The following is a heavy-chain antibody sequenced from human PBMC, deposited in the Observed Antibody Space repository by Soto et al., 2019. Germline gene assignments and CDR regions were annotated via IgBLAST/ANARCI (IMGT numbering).Heavy chain of an antibody. CDR1: GYTFTSYD. D-gene: IGHD4-17*01. J-gene: IGHJ6*03. V-gene: IGHV1-8*01. Sequence: GASVKVSCKASGYTFTSYDINWVRQATGQGLEWMGWMNPNSGNTGYAQKFQGRVTMTRNTSISTAYMELSSLRSEDTAVYYCARYGGYGDYVPYYYMDVWGKGTTVTVSS. CDR2: MNPNSGNT. CDR3: ARYGGYGDYVPYYYMDV.